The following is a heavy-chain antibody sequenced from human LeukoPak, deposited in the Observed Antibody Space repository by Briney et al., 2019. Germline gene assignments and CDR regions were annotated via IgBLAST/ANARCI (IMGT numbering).Heavy chain of an antibody. CDR1: GLRFRNYG. CDR2: IIPIFGTA. Sequence: GRSLRLSCVVSGLRFRNYGMHWVRQAPGKGLEWVGGIIPIFGTANYAQKFQGRVTITADESTSTAYMELSSLRSEDTAVYYCARVSDAFDIWGQGTMVTVSS. J-gene: IGHJ3*02. V-gene: IGHV1-69*01. CDR3: ARVSDAFDI.